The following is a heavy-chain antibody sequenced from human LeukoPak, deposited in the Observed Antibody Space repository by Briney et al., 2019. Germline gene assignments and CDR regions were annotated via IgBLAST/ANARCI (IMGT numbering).Heavy chain of an antibody. D-gene: IGHD1-26*01. Sequence: SETLSLTCTVSGGSISSYYWSWIRQPPGKGLEWIGYIYYSGSTNYNPSLKSRVTISVDSSKNQFSLKLSSVTAADTAVYYCARGEWEILRTDDWGQGTLVTVSS. CDR2: IYYSGST. J-gene: IGHJ4*02. V-gene: IGHV4-59*01. CDR1: GGSISSYY. CDR3: ARGEWEILRTDD.